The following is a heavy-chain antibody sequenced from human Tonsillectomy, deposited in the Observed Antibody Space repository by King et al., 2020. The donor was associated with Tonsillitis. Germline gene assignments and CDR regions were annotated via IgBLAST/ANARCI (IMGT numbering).Heavy chain of an antibody. D-gene: IGHD2-15*01. V-gene: IGHV3-21*01. CDR3: AGDQGIIPGLPGGFDI. CDR1: GFIFTNFN. J-gene: IGHJ3*02. CDR2: ITSRTGYT. Sequence: VQLVESGGGLVRPGGSLRLSCAASGFIFTNFNMNWVRQAPGEGPEWVSSITSRTGYTYYADSVEGRFTISRDNANSSLSLQMNSLRAGDTAVYFCAGDQGIIPGLPGGFDIWGLGTTVTVSS.